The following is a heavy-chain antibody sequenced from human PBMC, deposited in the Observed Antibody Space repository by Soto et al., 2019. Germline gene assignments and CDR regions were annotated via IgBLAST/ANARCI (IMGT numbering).Heavy chain of an antibody. J-gene: IGHJ4*02. D-gene: IGHD4-17*01. V-gene: IGHV4-39*01. CDR1: GGSLSSSSYY. Sequence: SETLSLTRTVSGGSLSSSSYYWGWVPQPPGKGLEWIGSIYYSGSTYYNPSLKSRVTISVDTSKNQFSLKLSSVTAADTAVYYCARGFPTVVTVDYWGQGTLVTVSS. CDR3: ARGFPTVVTVDY. CDR2: IYYSGST.